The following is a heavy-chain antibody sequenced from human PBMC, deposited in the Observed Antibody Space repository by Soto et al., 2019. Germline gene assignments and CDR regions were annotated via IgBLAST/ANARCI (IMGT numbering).Heavy chain of an antibody. D-gene: IGHD1-26*01. CDR3: SWSLNY. J-gene: IGHJ4*02. Sequence: EVRLVESGGGLVQRGGSLRLSCAASGFSFSNSWMDWVRQAPGKGLEWVANINEDGSQTYYVDSVKGRFTVSRDNAENSMYLQMNCLRVEDTAVYYCSWSLNYWGQGVLVTVSS. CDR2: INEDGSQT. V-gene: IGHV3-7*01. CDR1: GFSFSNSW.